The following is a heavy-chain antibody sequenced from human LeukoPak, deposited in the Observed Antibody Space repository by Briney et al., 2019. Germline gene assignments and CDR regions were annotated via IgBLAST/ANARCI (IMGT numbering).Heavy chain of an antibody. V-gene: IGHV1-69*04. CDR1: GDTFNNYT. D-gene: IGHD2-21*01. CDR2: IIPIFDIT. Sequence: ASVKVSCKASGDTFNNYTITWLRQAPGQGLEWMGRIIPIFDITNYAQNFQGRVTIIADKSTSAVYMDLSRLRPEDTAVYYCARESTYSVVVDSYAFDVWGQGTLVAVSS. CDR3: ARESTYSVVVDSYAFDV. J-gene: IGHJ3*01.